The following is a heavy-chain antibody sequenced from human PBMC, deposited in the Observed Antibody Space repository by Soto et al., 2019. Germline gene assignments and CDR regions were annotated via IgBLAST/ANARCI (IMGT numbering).Heavy chain of an antibody. V-gene: IGHV3-23*01. Sequence: EVQLLEPGGGLVQPGGSLRLSCAASGFTFSSYAMSWVRQSPGKGLEWVSAISGSGGTTYYADSVKGRFTFSRDNSKNTLYLQMNSLRAEDTAVYYCAKTANGWFSAFDIWDQGTMVTVSS. D-gene: IGHD6-19*01. J-gene: IGHJ3*02. CDR2: ISGSGGTT. CDR3: AKTANGWFSAFDI. CDR1: GFTFSSYA.